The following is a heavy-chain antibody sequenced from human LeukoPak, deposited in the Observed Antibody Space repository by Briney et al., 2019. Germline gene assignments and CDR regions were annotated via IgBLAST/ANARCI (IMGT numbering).Heavy chain of an antibody. D-gene: IGHD5-24*01. V-gene: IGHV4-34*01. Sequence: PSETLSLTCAVYGGSFSGYYWSWIRQPPGKGLEWIGEINHSGSTNYNPSLKSRVTISVDTSKNQFSLKLSSVTAADTAVYYCARGLRLAWLQLGGVDYWGQGTLVTVSS. CDR2: INHSGST. CDR3: ARGLRLAWLQLGGVDY. CDR1: GGSFSGYY. J-gene: IGHJ4*02.